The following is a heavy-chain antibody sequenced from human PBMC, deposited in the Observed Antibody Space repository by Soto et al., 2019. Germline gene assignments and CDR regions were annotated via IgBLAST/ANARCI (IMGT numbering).Heavy chain of an antibody. CDR1: GFTFSNHW. Sequence: EVQLVESGGGLVQPGGSLTLSCAASGFTFSNHWMSWVRQAPGKGLEWVANIKEDGSEKYYVDSVEGRFTISRDKTKYSLYLQMNSLRAADTAVYYCARASVWGQGTLVTVSS. V-gene: IGHV3-7*01. CDR3: ARASV. CDR2: IKEDGSEK. J-gene: IGHJ1*01.